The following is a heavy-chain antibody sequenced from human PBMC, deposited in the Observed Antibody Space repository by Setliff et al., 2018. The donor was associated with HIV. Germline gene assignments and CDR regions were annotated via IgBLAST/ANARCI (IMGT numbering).Heavy chain of an antibody. CDR2: INVNSGGT. V-gene: IGHV1-2*02. D-gene: IGHD3-10*01. J-gene: IGHJ4*02. CDR3: ARERSPIYYFDY. CDR1: GYLFTGYY. Sequence: ASVKVSCKASGYLFTGYYMHWVRQAPGQGLEWMGWINVNSGGTKYAQKFQGRVTMTRDTSISTAYMEVSSLRSDDTAVYYCARERSPIYYFDYWSQGTLVTVSS.